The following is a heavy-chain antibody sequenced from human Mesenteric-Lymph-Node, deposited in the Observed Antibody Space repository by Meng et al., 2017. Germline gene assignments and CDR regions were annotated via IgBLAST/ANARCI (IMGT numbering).Heavy chain of an antibody. CDR2: IHHSGST. CDR3: ARLTTVTYYIDY. D-gene: IGHD4-17*01. Sequence: QVQLQESGPGLVKPSQTLSLTCTVSGGSISSGGYYWSWIRQHPGKGLEWIGYIHHSGSTNYNPSLKSRVTISVDTSKNQFSLKLSSVTAADTAVYYCARLTTVTYYIDYWGQGTLVTVSS. V-gene: IGHV4-31*03. CDR1: GGSISSGGYY. J-gene: IGHJ4*02.